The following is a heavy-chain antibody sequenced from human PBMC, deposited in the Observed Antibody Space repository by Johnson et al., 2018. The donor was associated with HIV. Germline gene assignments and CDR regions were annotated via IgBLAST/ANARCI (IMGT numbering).Heavy chain of an antibody. J-gene: IGHJ3*02. V-gene: IGHV3-30*03. CDR2: ISYDGSNK. D-gene: IGHD1-26*01. CDR3: ARSLGVVGAIGKGAFDI. CDR1: GFTFTNYG. Sequence: QVQLVESGGGVVQPGRSLRLSCAASGFTFTNYGMHWVRQAPGKGLEWVAVISYDGSNKYYADSVKGRFTISIDNSKNTLYLQMNSLRAEDTAVYYCARSLGVVGAIGKGAFDIWGQGTMVTVSS.